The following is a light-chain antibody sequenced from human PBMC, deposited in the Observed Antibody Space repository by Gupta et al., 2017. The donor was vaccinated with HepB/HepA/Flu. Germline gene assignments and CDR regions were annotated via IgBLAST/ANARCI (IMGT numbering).Light chain of an antibody. J-gene: IGKJ1*01. Sequence: DIQMTQSPSTLSASVGNRVTLTCRASQSIDTWLAWYQKKPGKAPKLLIYRASSLESGVPSRFSGSGSGTEFTLTISSLQPDDVATYCCQQYNNYWTFGQGTKVEIK. V-gene: IGKV1-5*03. CDR3: QQYNNYWT. CDR1: QSIDTW. CDR2: RAS.